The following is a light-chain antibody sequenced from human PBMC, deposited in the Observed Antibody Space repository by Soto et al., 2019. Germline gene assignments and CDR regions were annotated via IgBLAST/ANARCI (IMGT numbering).Light chain of an antibody. CDR3: QQYGTSPRGT. Sequence: DIVLTQSPGTLSLSPGERATLSCRASQSVSSTFFAWYQQKPGQAPRLLMFGASNRATGIPDRFSGSGSGTDFTRTISRLEPEDFAMYYCQQYGTSPRGTFGQGTKLEVQ. CDR1: QSVSSTF. CDR2: GAS. J-gene: IGKJ1*01. V-gene: IGKV3-20*01.